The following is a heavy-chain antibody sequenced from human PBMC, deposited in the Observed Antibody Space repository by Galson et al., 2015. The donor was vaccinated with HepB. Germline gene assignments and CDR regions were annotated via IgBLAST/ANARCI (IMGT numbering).Heavy chain of an antibody. J-gene: IGHJ4*02. CDR1: GFTFSSYA. D-gene: IGHD4-17*01. V-gene: IGHV3-23*01. CDR3: AKDEYGDALGEFDY. CDR2: ISGSGSST. Sequence: SLRLSCAASGFTFSSYAMSWVRQAPGKGLEWVSAISGSGSSTYYADSVKGRFTISRDNSKNTLYLQMNSLGAEDTAVYYCAKDEYGDALGEFDYWGQGTLVTVSS.